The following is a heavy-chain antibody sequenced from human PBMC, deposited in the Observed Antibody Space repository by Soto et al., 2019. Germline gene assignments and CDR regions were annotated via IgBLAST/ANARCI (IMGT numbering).Heavy chain of an antibody. CDR1: GDTFSSYA. CDR3: ASRGVYSSGWYYFDY. V-gene: IGHV1-69*01. CDR2: IIPIFGTA. D-gene: IGHD6-19*01. Sequence: QVQLVQSGAEVKKPGSSVKVSCKASGDTFSSYAISWVRQAPGQGLEWMGGIIPIFGTANYAQKFQGRVTITADESTSTAYMELSSLRSEDTAVHYCASRGVYSSGWYYFDYWGQGTLVTVSS. J-gene: IGHJ4*02.